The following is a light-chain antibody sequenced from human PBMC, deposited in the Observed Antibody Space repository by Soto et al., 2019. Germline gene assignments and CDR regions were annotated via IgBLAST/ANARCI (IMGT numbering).Light chain of an antibody. CDR2: DVS. CDR1: SSDVVGYNY. Sequence: QSVLTQPASVSGSPGQSITISCTGTSSDVVGYNYVSWYQQHPGKAPKLMIYDVSNRPSGVSNRFSGSKSGNTASLTISGLQAEDEADYYCSSYTSSSTLGGVFGTGTKVTVL. CDR3: SSYTSSSTLGGV. V-gene: IGLV2-14*01. J-gene: IGLJ1*01.